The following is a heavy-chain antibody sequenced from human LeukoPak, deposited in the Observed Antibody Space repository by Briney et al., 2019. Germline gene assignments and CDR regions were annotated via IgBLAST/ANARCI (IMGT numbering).Heavy chain of an antibody. D-gene: IGHD2-8*01. CDR3: ARDYCTNGVCSPDY. CDR2: MYTSGIT. V-gene: IGHV4-4*07. CDR1: GGSISSYS. Sequence: SETLSLTCAVSGGSISSYSWSWIRQPAGKGLEWIGHMYTSGITNYNPSLKSRVTMSVDTSKKQFSLKLSSVTAADTAVYYCARDYCTNGVCSPDYWGQGTLVTVSS. J-gene: IGHJ4*02.